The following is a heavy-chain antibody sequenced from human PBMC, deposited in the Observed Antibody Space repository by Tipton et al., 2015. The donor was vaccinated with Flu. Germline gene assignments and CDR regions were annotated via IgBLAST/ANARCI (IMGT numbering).Heavy chain of an antibody. V-gene: IGHV4-59*01. CDR3: ARASGLSWINRGSYYYGMDV. D-gene: IGHD2-2*03. CDR1: GGSISSYY. J-gene: IGHJ6*02. Sequence: TLSLTCTVSGGSISSYYWSWIRQPPGKGLEWIEYIYYSGSTNYNPSLKSRVTISVDTSKNQFSLKLSSVTAADTAVYYCARASGLSWINRGSYYYGMDVWGQGTTVTVSS. CDR2: IYYSGST.